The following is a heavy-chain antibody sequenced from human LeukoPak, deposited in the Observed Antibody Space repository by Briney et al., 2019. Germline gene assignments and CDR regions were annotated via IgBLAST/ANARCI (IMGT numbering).Heavy chain of an antibody. D-gene: IGHD2-15*01. CDR1: GLTFRAYT. CDR2: ISSSSSYI. CDR3: ASCSGGSCYSGRIDY. J-gene: IGHJ4*02. V-gene: IGHV3-21*01. Sequence: GGSLSFSCQASGLTFRAYTLNWFGQAPGKGLEWASPISSSSSYIYYADSVKGRFTISRDNAKNSLYLQMNSLRAEDTAVYYCASCSGGSCYSGRIDYWGQGTLVTVSS.